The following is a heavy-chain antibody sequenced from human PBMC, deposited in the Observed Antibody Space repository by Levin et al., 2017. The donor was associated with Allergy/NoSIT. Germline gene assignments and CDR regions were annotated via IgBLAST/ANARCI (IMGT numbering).Heavy chain of an antibody. CDR3: TRGVLDS. CDR2: ISGTSGYI. CDR1: GFSFSNFG. V-gene: IGHV3-21*06. Sequence: GGSLRLSCAASGFSFSNFGMNWVRQAPGKGLEWASSISGTSGYISYADSVKGRFTISRDDAKNSLSLQMSSLRVEDTAVYFCTRGVLDSWGQGTLVTVSS. J-gene: IGHJ4*02.